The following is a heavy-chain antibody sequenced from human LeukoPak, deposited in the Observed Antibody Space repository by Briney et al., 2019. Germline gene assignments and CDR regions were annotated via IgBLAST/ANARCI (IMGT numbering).Heavy chain of an antibody. Sequence: PGGSLRLSCAASGFTFSSYWMHWVRQAPGKGLVWVSRINSDGSSTSYADSVKGRFIISRDNAKNTLYLQMNSLRAEDTAVYYCARDRYYYGSGSYMDVWGKGTTVTVSS. V-gene: IGHV3-74*01. CDR2: INSDGSST. CDR1: GFTFSSYW. J-gene: IGHJ6*03. D-gene: IGHD3-10*01. CDR3: ARDRYYYGSGSYMDV.